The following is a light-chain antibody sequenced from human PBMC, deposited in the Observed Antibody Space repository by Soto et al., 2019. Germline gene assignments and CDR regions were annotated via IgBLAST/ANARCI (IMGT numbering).Light chain of an antibody. CDR3: QSYDRSLTGFYV. J-gene: IGLJ1*01. CDR2: GNS. CDR1: SSDIGGYNY. V-gene: IGLV1-40*01. Sequence: QSALTQPASVSGSPGQSITISCTGTSSDIGGYNYVSWYQQVPGTAPKLLIYGNSNRPSGVPDRFSGSRSGTSASLAITGLQAEDEADYYCQSYDRSLTGFYVFGTGTKLTVL.